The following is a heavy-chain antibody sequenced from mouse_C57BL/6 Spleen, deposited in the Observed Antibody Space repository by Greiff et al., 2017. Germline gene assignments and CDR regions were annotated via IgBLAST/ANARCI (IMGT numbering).Heavy chain of an antibody. V-gene: IGHV5-6*01. CDR1: GFTFSSYG. Sequence: EVQLQESGGDLVKPGGSLKLSCAASGFTFSSYGMSWVRQPPDKRLEWVATISSGGSYTYYPDSVKGRFTISRDNAKNTLYLQLSSLKSEDTAMYYCARCYGSSYWYFDVWGKGTTVTVSS. CDR3: ARCYGSSYWYFDV. CDR2: ISSGGSYT. J-gene: IGHJ1*03. D-gene: IGHD1-1*01.